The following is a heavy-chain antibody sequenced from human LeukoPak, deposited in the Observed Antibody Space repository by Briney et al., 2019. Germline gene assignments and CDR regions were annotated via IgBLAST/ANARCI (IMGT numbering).Heavy chain of an antibody. CDR3: ARGPPYYYDSSGYLNY. D-gene: IGHD3-22*01. V-gene: IGHV1-8*01. Sequence: ASVKDSCKASGYTFTSYDINWVRQATGQGLEWMGCMDPNSGNTGYAQKFQDRVTMTRNTSITTAYMELSSLRSEDTAVYYCARGPPYYYDSSGYLNYWGQGTLVTVSS. CDR2: MDPNSGNT. J-gene: IGHJ4*02. CDR1: GYTFTSYD.